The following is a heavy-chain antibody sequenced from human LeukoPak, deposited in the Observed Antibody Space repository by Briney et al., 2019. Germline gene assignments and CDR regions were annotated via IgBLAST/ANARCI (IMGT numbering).Heavy chain of an antibody. CDR2: ISGSGGST. J-gene: IGHJ3*02. V-gene: IGHV3-23*01. CDR3: AKDGVTTGAFDI. Sequence: GGSLRLSCAASGFTFSSYAMSWVRQAPGKGLEWVSAISGSGGSTYYADSVKGRFTISRDNSKNTLYLLMINQRGEEASVYYCAKDGVTTGAFDIWGQGTMVTVSS. CDR1: GFTFSSYA. D-gene: IGHD4-17*01.